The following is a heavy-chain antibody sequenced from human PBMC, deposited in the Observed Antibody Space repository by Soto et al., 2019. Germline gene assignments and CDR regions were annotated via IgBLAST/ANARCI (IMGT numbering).Heavy chain of an antibody. D-gene: IGHD3-3*01. V-gene: IGHV3-30-3*01. CDR1: GFTFSSYA. CDR2: ISYDGSNK. J-gene: IGHJ4*02. CDR3: ARGSG. Sequence: QVQLVESGGGVVQPGRSLRLSCAASGFTFSSYARHWVRQAPGKGLEWVAVISYDGSNKYYADSVKGRFTISRDNSKNTLYLQMNSLRAEDTAVYYCARGSGWGQGTLVTVSS.